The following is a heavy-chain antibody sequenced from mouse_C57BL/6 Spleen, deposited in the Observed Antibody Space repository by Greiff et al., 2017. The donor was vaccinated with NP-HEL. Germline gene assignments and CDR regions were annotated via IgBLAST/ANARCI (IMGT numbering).Heavy chain of an antibody. CDR2: IYPGSGNT. CDR1: GYTFTDYY. CDR3: AGDYDGVDY. V-gene: IGHV1-76*01. D-gene: IGHD2-4*01. Sequence: VKLVESGAELVRPGASVKLSCKASGYTFTDYYINWVKQRPGQGLEWIARIYPGSGNTYYNEKFKGKATLTAEKSSSTAYMQLSSLTSEDSAVYFCAGDYDGVDYWGQGTTLTVSS. J-gene: IGHJ2*01.